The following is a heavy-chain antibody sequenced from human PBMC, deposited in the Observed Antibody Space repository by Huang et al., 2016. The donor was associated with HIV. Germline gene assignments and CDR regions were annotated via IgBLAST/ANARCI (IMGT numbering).Heavy chain of an antibody. D-gene: IGHD3-22*01. V-gene: IGHV1-69*13. CDR1: GGTFSSYA. J-gene: IGHJ4*02. CDR2: IIPIFGTA. Sequence: QVQLVQSGAEVKKPGSSVKVSCKASGGTFSSYAISGVRQAPGQGLEWMGGIIPIFGTANYAQQFQGRVTITADESTSTAYMELSSLRSEDTAVYYCARARGYYDSSVSYYFDYWGQGTLVTVSS. CDR3: ARARGYYDSSVSYYFDY.